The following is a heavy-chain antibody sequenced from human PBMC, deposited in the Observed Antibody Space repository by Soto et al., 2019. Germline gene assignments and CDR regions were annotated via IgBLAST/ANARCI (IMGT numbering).Heavy chain of an antibody. CDR2: IIPIFGTA. V-gene: IGHV1-69*13. Sequence: SVKVSCKASGGTFSSYAISWVRQAPGQGLEWMGGIIPIFGTANYAQKFQGRVTITADESTSTAYMGLSSLRSDDTAVYYCAGDPDSHYNDSHASSYPWGQGTLVTVSS. D-gene: IGHD3-22*01. CDR1: GGTFSSYA. CDR3: AGDPDSHYNDSHASSYP. J-gene: IGHJ5*02.